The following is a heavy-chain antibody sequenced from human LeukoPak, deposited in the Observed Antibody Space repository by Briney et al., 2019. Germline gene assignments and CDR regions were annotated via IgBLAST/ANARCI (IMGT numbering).Heavy chain of an antibody. V-gene: IGHV4-39*01. CDR1: GGSISSSSYY. D-gene: IGHD3-16*01. CDR2: IYYSGST. CDR3: ARGLYTWLTNNWYFDL. J-gene: IGHJ2*01. Sequence: SETLSLTCTVSGGSISSSSYYWGWIRQPPGKGLEWIGSIYYSGSTYYNPSLKSRVTISVDTSKNQFSLKLSSVTAADTAVYYCARGLYTWLTNNWYFDLWGRGTLVTVSS.